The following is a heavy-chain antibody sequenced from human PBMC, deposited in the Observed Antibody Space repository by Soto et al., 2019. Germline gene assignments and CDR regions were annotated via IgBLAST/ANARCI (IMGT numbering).Heavy chain of an antibody. D-gene: IGHD2-8*01. CDR2: IYHSGST. CDR1: GRSISSSSYY. CDR3: ASLPNGVFLTGMDV. Sequence: SETLSLTCTVSGRSISSSSYYWGWIRQPPGKGLEWIGNIYHSGSTYYNQSLKSRVTISVDTSKNQFSLKLSSVTAADTAVYYCASLPNGVFLTGMDVWGQGTTVTVSS. J-gene: IGHJ6*02. V-gene: IGHV4-39*01.